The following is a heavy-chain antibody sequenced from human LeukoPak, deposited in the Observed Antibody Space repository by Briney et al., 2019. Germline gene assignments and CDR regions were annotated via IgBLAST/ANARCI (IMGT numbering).Heavy chain of an antibody. D-gene: IGHD1-1*01. J-gene: IGHJ4*02. CDR2: ISYSGTT. CDR3: ARDKSLRGNWYGNDY. CDR1: GGSISSYY. Sequence: SETLSLTCTVSGGSISSYYWSWIRQAPGKGLEWIGYISYSGTTNYNPSLMSRATISVDTSKNQFSLQLTSVAAADTAVYYCARDKSLRGNWYGNDYWGQGILVTVSS. V-gene: IGHV4-59*01.